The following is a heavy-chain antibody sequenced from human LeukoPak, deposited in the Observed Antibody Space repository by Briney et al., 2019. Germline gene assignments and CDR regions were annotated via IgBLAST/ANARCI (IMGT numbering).Heavy chain of an antibody. J-gene: IGHJ4*02. Sequence: ASVKVSCKASGYTFTSYYMHWVRQAPGQGLEWMGIINPSGGSTSYAQKFQGRVTITADKSTSTAYMELSSLRSEDTAVYYCAIFGFGEIYDYWGQGTLVTVSS. CDR2: INPSGGST. V-gene: IGHV1-46*01. CDR3: AIFGFGEIYDY. CDR1: GYTFTSYY. D-gene: IGHD3-10*01.